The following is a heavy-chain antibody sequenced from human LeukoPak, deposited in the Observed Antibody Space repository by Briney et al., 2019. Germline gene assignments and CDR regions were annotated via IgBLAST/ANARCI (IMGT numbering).Heavy chain of an antibody. J-gene: IGHJ5*02. Sequence: SETLSLTCTVSGGSISSSSYYWGWIRQLPGKGLEWIGSIYYSGSTYYNPSLKSRVTISVDTSKNQFSLKLSSVTAADTAVYYCARTDFWSGYLFDPWGQGTPVTVSS. D-gene: IGHD3-3*01. CDR2: IYYSGST. V-gene: IGHV4-39*01. CDR1: GGSISSSSYY. CDR3: ARTDFWSGYLFDP.